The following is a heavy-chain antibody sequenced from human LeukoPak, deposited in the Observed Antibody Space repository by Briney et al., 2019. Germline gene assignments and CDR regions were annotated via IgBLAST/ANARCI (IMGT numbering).Heavy chain of an antibody. D-gene: IGHD3-10*01. CDR1: GFTVSSNY. CDR3: AKLEYGSGSYYRYYYYGMDV. CDR2: IYSGGST. J-gene: IGHJ6*02. V-gene: IGHV3-66*01. Sequence: GGSLRLSCAASGFTVSSNYMSWVRQAPGKGLEWVSVIYSGGSTYYADSVKGRFTISRDNSKNTLYLQMNSLRAEDTAVYYCAKLEYGSGSYYRYYYYGMDVWGQGTTVTVSS.